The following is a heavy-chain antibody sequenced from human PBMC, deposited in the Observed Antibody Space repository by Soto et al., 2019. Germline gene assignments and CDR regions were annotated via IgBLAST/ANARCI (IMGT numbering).Heavy chain of an antibody. CDR2: INPNSGGT. Sequence: ASVKVSCKASGYTFTGYYMHWVRQAPGQGLEWMGWINPNSGGTNYAQKFQGWVTMTRDTPISTAYMELSRLRSDDTVVYCCARRYYDYVWGSYRLWGDAFDIWGQGTMVTVSS. CDR1: GYTFTGYY. D-gene: IGHD3-16*02. CDR3: ARRYYDYVWGSYRLWGDAFDI. V-gene: IGHV1-2*04. J-gene: IGHJ3*02.